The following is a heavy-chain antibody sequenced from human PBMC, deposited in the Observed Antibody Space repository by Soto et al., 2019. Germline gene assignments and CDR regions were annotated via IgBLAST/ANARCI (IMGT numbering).Heavy chain of an antibody. CDR2: IYYSGST. V-gene: IGHV4-31*03. Sequence: SETLSLTCTVSGGSISSGGYYWSWIRQHPGKGLEWIGYIYYSGSTYYNPSLKSRVTLSVDTSKNQFSLNLSSVTAADTAVYYCARAGHSSSSEGANWFDPWGQGTLVTVS. J-gene: IGHJ5*02. CDR3: ARAGHSSSSEGANWFDP. D-gene: IGHD6-6*01. CDR1: GGSISSGGYY.